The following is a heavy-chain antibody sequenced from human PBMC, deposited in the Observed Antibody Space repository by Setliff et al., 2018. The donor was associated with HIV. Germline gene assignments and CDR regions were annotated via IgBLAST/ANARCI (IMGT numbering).Heavy chain of an antibody. CDR1: GYTFSSYG. Sequence: ASVKVSCKASGYTFSSYGISWVRQAPGQGLEWMGWVSVYNGKTDYAQKLQGRVTMTTDTSTSTAYMELRSLRSDDTAVYYCTTDPAVDWGQGTPVTVSS. V-gene: IGHV1-18*01. CDR2: VSVYNGKT. J-gene: IGHJ1*01. D-gene: IGHD2-2*01. CDR3: TTDPAVD.